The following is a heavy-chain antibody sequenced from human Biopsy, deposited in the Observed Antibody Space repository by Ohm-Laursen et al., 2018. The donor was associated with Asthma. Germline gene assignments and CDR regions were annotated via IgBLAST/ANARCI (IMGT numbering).Heavy chain of an antibody. D-gene: IGHD3-10*01. Sequence: ASVKVSCKTSGYTFNSAGITWVRQAPGQGLEWMGWISVYNGNTKVAQKLQDRVTIITDTSTSTTYMELRSLRSDDTAVYFCARAVDYSHYYGIDVWGQGTTVTVS. V-gene: IGHV1-18*01. CDR3: ARAVDYSHYYGIDV. CDR1: GYTFNSAG. J-gene: IGHJ6*02. CDR2: ISVYNGNT.